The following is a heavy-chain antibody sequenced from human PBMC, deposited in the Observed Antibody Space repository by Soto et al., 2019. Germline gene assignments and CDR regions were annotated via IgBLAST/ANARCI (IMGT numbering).Heavy chain of an antibody. J-gene: IGHJ5*01. Sequence: PSQTLSLTCAIFGDSVSSKSVAWNWIRQSPSRGLEWLGRTYYRSKWYFDYAISVKSRITINPDTSNNQLSLQLNSVTPDDTAVYYCVRLIGNSWLDSWGQGTLVTVSS. CDR3: VRLIGNSWLDS. V-gene: IGHV6-1*01. D-gene: IGHD2-8*01. CDR2: TYYRSKWYF. CDR1: GDSVSSKSVA.